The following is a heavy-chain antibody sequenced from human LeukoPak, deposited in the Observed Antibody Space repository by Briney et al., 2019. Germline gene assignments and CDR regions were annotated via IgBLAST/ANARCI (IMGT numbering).Heavy chain of an antibody. J-gene: IGHJ4*02. Sequence: SETLSLTCIVSGDSISSGDYYWSWIRQPPGKALEWIGYIYSSGSTFYNPSLKSRVTISVDTSKNQFSLNLSSVTAADTAVYFCARDRGTTDVEYSPSGDYWGQGTLVTVSS. V-gene: IGHV4-30-4*01. CDR2: IYSSGST. CDR3: ARDRGTTDVEYSPSGDY. D-gene: IGHD6-6*01. CDR1: GDSISSGDYY.